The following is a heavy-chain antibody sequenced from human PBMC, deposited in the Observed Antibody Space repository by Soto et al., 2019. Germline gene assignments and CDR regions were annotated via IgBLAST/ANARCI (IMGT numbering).Heavy chain of an antibody. J-gene: IGHJ5*02. CDR2: ISYSVST. CDR3: ARMGIAAARDWFDP. D-gene: IGHD6-13*01. Sequence: SETLSLTCTVSGGSISTYYWSWIRQPPGKGLEWIGSISYSVSTNYNPSLKSRVTISVDTSKNQFSLKLSSVTAADTAVYYCARMGIAAARDWFDPWGQGTLVTVSS. CDR1: GGSISTYY. V-gene: IGHV4-59*08.